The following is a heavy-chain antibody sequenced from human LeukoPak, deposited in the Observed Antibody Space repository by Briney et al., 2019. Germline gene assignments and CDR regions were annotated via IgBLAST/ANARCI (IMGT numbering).Heavy chain of an antibody. CDR2: ISGSSGNI. D-gene: IGHD6-13*01. Sequence: GGSLRLSCAASGFPFSSYEMHWLRQAPGKGLEWVAHISGSSGNILYSDSVKGRFSVPRDNANNLLYLQMNSLRVEDTAVYYCAREKIPALVFDPWGQGTLVAVSP. CDR1: GFPFSSYE. CDR3: AREKIPALVFDP. V-gene: IGHV3-48*03. J-gene: IGHJ5*02.